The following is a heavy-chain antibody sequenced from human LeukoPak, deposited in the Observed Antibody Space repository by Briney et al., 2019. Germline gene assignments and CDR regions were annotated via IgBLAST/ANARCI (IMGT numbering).Heavy chain of an antibody. CDR2: ISSCSYI. J-gene: IGHJ4*02. CDR1: GFTFSSYS. V-gene: IGHV3-21*01. D-gene: IGHD5-24*01. CDR3: ARDRVEMATTLFSY. Sequence: KAGESLRLSCAASGFTFSSYSMNWVRQAPGKGLEWVSSISSCSYIYYADSVKGRFTISRDNAKNSLYLQMNSLRAEDTAVYYCARDRVEMATTLFSYWGQGTLVTVS.